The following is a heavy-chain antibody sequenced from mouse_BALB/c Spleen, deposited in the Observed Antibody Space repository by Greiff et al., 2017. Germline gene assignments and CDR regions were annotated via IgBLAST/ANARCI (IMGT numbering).Heavy chain of an antibody. Sequence: EVQGVESGPGLVKPSQSLSLTCTVTGYSITSDYAWNWIRQFPGNKLEWMGYISYSGSTSYNPSLKSRISITRDTSKNQFFLQLNSVTTEDTATYYCARSMITASWFAYWGQGTLVTVSA. CDR3: ARSMITASWFAY. CDR2: ISYSGST. CDR1: GYSITSDYA. D-gene: IGHD2-4*01. J-gene: IGHJ3*01. V-gene: IGHV3-2*02.